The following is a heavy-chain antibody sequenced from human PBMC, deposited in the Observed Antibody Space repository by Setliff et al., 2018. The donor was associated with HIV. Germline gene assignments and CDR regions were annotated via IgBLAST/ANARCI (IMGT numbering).Heavy chain of an antibody. V-gene: IGHV4-34*01. CDR1: GGSFNGYS. CDR3: ARVRRDGYNYRLVDY. J-gene: IGHJ4*02. Sequence: SETLSLTCAVYGGSFNGYSWTWIRQPPGKGLEWIGGINHSGSTNYNPSLKSRVTISVDTSKNQFSLKLSSVTAADTAVYYCARVRRDGYNYRLVDYWGQGTLVTVSS. D-gene: IGHD5-12*01. CDR2: INHSGST.